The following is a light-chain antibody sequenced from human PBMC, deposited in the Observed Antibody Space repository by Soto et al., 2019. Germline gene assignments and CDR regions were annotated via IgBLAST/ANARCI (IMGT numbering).Light chain of an antibody. CDR1: SSDVGAYNY. V-gene: IGLV2-11*01. Sequence: QSALTQPRSVSGSPGQSVTISCTGTSSDVGAYNYVSWYQHHPGKAPRVMISDVTKRSSGVPDRFSGSKSGNTASLTISGLQAEDEADYYCCSYAGDYTLVFGGGTKVTVL. J-gene: IGLJ2*01. CDR2: DVT. CDR3: CSYAGDYTLV.